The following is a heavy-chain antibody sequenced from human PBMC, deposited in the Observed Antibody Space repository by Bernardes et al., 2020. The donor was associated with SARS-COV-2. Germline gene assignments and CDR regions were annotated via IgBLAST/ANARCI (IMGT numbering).Heavy chain of an antibody. Sequence: GWSLRLSCAASGFTFSSYAMNWVRQAPGKGLEWVASITNTLTYIKYADSVKGRFTISRDNAKNSLYLQMNSLRAEDTAVYYCATAGGNSWFSVHWGQGTLVTVSS. CDR2: ITNTLTYI. J-gene: IGHJ4*02. CDR1: GFTFSSYA. D-gene: IGHD2-15*01. V-gene: IGHV3-21*06. CDR3: ATAGGNSWFSVH.